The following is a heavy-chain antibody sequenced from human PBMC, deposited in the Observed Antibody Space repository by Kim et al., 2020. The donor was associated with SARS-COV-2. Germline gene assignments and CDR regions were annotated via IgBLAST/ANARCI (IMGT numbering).Heavy chain of an antibody. J-gene: IGHJ4*02. V-gene: IGHV4-31*03. CDR3: ARVRCSGGSCPNYYFDY. Sequence: SETLSLTCTVSGGSISSGGYYWSWIRQHPGKGLEWIGYIYYSGSTYYNPSLKSRVTISVDTSKNQFSLKLSSVTAADTAVYYCARVRCSGGSCPNYYFDYWGQGTLVTVSS. CDR1: GGSISSGGYY. D-gene: IGHD2-15*01. CDR2: IYYSGST.